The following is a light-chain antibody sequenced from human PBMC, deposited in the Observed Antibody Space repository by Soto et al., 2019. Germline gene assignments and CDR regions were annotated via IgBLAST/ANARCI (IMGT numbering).Light chain of an antibody. J-gene: IGKJ5*01. Sequence: EIVLTQSPATLSLPPGERATLSCRASQSVSSYLAWYQQKPGQAPRLLFYDASNRATGIPARFSGSGSGTDFTLTISSLEPEDFAVYYCQQRSNWLITFGQGTRLEIK. V-gene: IGKV3-11*01. CDR1: QSVSSY. CDR2: DAS. CDR3: QQRSNWLIT.